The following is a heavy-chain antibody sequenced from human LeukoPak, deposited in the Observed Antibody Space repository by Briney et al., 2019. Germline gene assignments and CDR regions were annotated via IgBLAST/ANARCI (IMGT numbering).Heavy chain of an antibody. V-gene: IGHV4-34*01. CDR2: INHSGST. J-gene: IGHJ4*02. D-gene: IGHD3-9*01. CDR3: ARLNLRYFDWLLFDY. Sequence: SETLSLTCAVYGGSFSGYYWSWIRQPPGKGLEWIGEINHSGSTNYNPSLKSRVTISVDTSKNQFSLKLSSVTAADTAVYYCARLNLRYFDWLLFDYWGQGTLVTVSS. CDR1: GGSFSGYY.